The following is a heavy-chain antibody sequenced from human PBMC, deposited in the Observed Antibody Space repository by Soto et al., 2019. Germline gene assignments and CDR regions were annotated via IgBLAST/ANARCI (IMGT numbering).Heavy chain of an antibody. CDR3: ARGPTQADFDY. CDR1: GFIFSIYA. CDR2: ISIDGSST. J-gene: IGHJ4*02. V-gene: IGHV3-64*04. Sequence: GGSLRLSCSGSGFIFSIYAIHWVRQAPGKGLEYVSFISIDGSSTYYADSVKGRFTISRDNSKNTLYLQMNSLRAEDTAVYYCARGPTQADFDYWGQGTLVTVSS.